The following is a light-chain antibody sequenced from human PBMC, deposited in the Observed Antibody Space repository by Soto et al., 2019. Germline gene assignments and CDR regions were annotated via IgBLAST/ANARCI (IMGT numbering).Light chain of an antibody. Sequence: EIVLPQTPATLSVSPGERATLSCRASQSVYTYLAWYQQKPGQAPRLLIFGASKRATGIPARFSGSGSGTDFTLTISSLESEDFAVYYCQQWSNWPPWTFGQGTKVDIK. CDR2: GAS. CDR3: QQWSNWPPWT. CDR1: QSVYTY. J-gene: IGKJ1*01. V-gene: IGKV3-11*01.